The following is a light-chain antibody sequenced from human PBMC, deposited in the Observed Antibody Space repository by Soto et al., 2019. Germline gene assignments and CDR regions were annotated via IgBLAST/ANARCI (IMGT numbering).Light chain of an antibody. J-gene: IGLJ2*01. CDR3: AAWDDSLSAYVV. CDR1: SSNIGSNY. Sequence: QPVLTQPPSASGTPGQRVTISCSGSSSNIGSNYVYWYQQFPGTAPKLLIYRNNQRPSGVPDRFSGSKSGTSASLAISGLRSEDEADYYCAAWDDSLSAYVVFGGGTKVTVL. V-gene: IGLV1-47*01. CDR2: RNN.